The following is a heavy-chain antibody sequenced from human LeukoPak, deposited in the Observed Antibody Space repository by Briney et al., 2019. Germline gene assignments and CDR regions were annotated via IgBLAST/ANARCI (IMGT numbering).Heavy chain of an antibody. J-gene: IGHJ4*02. Sequence: EASVKVSCKASGYTFTGYYMHWVRQAPGQGLEWMGRINPNSGGTNYAQKFQGRVTMTRDTSISTAYVELSRLRSDDTAVCYCARRGSSSSRIEDDYWGQGTLVTVSS. CDR2: INPNSGGT. CDR1: GYTFTGYY. CDR3: ARRGSSSSRIEDDY. D-gene: IGHD6-6*01. V-gene: IGHV1-2*06.